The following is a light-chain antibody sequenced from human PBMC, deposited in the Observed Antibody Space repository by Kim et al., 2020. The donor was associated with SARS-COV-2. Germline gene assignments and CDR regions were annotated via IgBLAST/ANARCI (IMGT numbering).Light chain of an antibody. CDR1: TSTIGAGFG. CDR2: DNT. CDR3: QSYDSSLGDYV. J-gene: IGLJ1*01. Sequence: RVTTSCPGGTSTIGAGFGVHWYRRLPGTAPNLLIYDNTKRPSGVPDLLSGSKSGISASLPISGLQAEDEANYYCQSYDSSLGDYVFGAGTKVTVL. V-gene: IGLV1-40*01.